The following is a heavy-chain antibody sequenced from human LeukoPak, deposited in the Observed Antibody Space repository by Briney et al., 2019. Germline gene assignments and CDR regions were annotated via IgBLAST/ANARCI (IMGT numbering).Heavy chain of an antibody. D-gene: IGHD5-24*01. V-gene: IGHV3-7*04. J-gene: IGHJ4*02. Sequence: GGSLRLSCVASGFPFSSYWMTWVRQAPGKGLERVANIKQDGSKKSYVDSVKGRFTISRDNAKNSLYLQMNSLRAEDTAIYYCTRVGYIDEGIDYWGQGTLVTVSS. CDR1: GFPFSSYW. CDR3: TRVGYIDEGIDY. CDR2: IKQDGSKK.